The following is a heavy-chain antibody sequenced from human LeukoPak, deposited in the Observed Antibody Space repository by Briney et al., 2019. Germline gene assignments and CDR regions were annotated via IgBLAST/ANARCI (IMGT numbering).Heavy chain of an antibody. D-gene: IGHD6-19*01. CDR2: IYYSGST. CDR3: VRFSGWYFDY. J-gene: IGHJ4*02. V-gene: IGHV4-59*01. Sequence: SETLSLTCTVSGGSISSYYWSWIRQPPGKGLEWIGYIYYSGSTNYNPSLKSRVTISVDTSKNQFSLKLSSVTAADTAVYYCVRFSGWYFDYWGQGTLVTVSS. CDR1: GGSISSYY.